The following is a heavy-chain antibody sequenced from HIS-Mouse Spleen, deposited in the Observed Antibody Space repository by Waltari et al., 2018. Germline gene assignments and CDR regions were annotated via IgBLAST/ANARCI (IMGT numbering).Heavy chain of an antibody. J-gene: IGHJ6*02. Sequence: QVQLQQWGAGLLKPSEPLSLPCAVYGRSFSAYYLRWLRHSPGRGLEWIGDIKHSGSTNYNPAVKSRVTISVDTSKNQFSLKLSSVTAADTAVYYCARGQSSSWYGDYYYGMDVWGQGTTVTVSS. V-gene: IGHV4-34*01. CDR3: ARGQSSSWYGDYYYGMDV. CDR1: GRSFSAYY. D-gene: IGHD6-13*01. CDR2: IKHSGST.